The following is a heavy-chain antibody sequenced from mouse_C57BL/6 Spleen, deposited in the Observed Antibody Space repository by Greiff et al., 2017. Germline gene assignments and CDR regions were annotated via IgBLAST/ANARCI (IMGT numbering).Heavy chain of an antibody. J-gene: IGHJ3*01. CDR2: ISSGSSTI. CDR1: GFTFSDYG. Sequence: VQLKESGGGLVKPGGSLKLSCAASGFTFSDYGMHWVRQAPEKGLEWVAYISSGSSTIYYADTVKGRFTISRDNAKNTLFLQMTSLRSEDTAMYYCARHYGSSSFAYWGQGTLVTVSA. CDR3: ARHYGSSSFAY. D-gene: IGHD1-1*01. V-gene: IGHV5-17*01.